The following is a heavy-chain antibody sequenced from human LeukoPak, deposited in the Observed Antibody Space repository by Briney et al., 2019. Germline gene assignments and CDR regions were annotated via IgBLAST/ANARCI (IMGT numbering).Heavy chain of an antibody. V-gene: IGHV5-51*01. CDR2: IYPSDSDT. CDR3: SRLTSSSGY. D-gene: IGHD6-19*01. J-gene: IGHJ4*02. CDR1: GYSFTTYW. Sequence: GESLKISCKGSGYSFTTYWIGWVRQMPGKGLEWIGIIYPSDSDTRYSPSFQGQVNISAEKSISPAYLQWSSLRASYTAMYYCSRLTSSSGYWGQGTLVTVSS.